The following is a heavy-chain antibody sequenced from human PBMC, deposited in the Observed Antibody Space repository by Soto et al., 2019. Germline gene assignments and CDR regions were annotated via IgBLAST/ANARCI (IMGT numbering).Heavy chain of an antibody. CDR2: ISTYSGDT. J-gene: IGHJ5*02. CDR3: ARPHGPTTSENWFDP. D-gene: IGHD5-12*01. Sequence: QVHLVQSGVEVKPPGASVKVSCQTSGYTFFTYDISWVRQAPGQGLEWMGWISTYSGDTKYAQKFQGSVTMTTETSTPTADLELRSLRSDDTAVYYCARPHGPTTSENWFDPWGQGTLVTVSS. CDR1: GYTFFTYD. V-gene: IGHV1-18*01.